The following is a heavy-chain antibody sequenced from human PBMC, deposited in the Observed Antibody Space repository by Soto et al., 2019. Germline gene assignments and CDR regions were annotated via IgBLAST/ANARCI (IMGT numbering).Heavy chain of an antibody. Sequence: EVQLVESGGGLVKPGGSLRLSCAASGFTFSSYGMHWVRQAPGKGLEWVSSITSRSDYIYYGDSVKGRFTISRDNAKNSLYLQMNSLGAEDTAVYYCARVDGYTSPNDYWGQGALVTVSS. V-gene: IGHV3-21*02. CDR2: ITSRSDYI. D-gene: IGHD5-12*01. J-gene: IGHJ4*02. CDR3: ARVDGYTSPNDY. CDR1: GFTFSSYG.